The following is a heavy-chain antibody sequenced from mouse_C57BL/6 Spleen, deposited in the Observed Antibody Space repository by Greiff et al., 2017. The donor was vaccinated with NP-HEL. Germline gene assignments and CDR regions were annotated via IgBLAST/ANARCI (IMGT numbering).Heavy chain of an antibody. CDR3: ARLGAGGSSF. D-gene: IGHD1-1*01. V-gene: IGHV1-20*01. CDR1: GYSFTGYF. CDR2: INPYNGDT. J-gene: IGHJ4*01. Sequence: VKPGDSVKISCKASGYSFTGYFMNWVMQSHGKSLEWIGRINPYNGDTFYNQKFKGKATLTVDKSSSTAHMELRSLTSEDSAVYYCARLGAGGSSFWGQGTSVTVSS.